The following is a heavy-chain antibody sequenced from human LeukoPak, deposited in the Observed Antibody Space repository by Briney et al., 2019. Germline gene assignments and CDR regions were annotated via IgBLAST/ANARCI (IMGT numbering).Heavy chain of an antibody. D-gene: IGHD6-6*01. V-gene: IGHV1-69*13. CDR1: GGTFSSYA. J-gene: IGHJ6*02. CDR3: ARDVDSSSSEIRIKYYYYGMDV. CDR2: IIPIFGTA. Sequence: SVKVTCKASGGTFSSYAISWVRQAPGQGLEWMGGIIPIFGTANYAQKFQGRVTITADESTSTAYMELSSLRSEDTAVYYCARDVDSSSSEIRIKYYYYGMDVWGQGTTVTVSS.